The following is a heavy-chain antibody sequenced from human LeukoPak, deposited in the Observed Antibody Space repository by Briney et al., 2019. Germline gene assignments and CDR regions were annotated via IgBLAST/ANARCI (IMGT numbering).Heavy chain of an antibody. CDR2: INPSSGST. CDR3: ALRGDGYNSIDY. CDR1: GYTFTSYY. Sequence: ASVKVSCKASGYTFTSYYMHWVRQAPGQGLEWMGIINPSSGSTSYAQKFQGRVTMTRDTSTSTVYMELSSLRSEDTAVYYCALRGDGYNSIDYWGQGTLVTVSS. D-gene: IGHD5-24*01. V-gene: IGHV1-46*03. J-gene: IGHJ4*02.